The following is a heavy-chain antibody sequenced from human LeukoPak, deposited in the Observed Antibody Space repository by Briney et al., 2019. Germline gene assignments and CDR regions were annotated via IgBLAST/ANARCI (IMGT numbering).Heavy chain of an antibody. Sequence: ETLSLTCAVYGGSFSGYYWSWIRQAPGKGLEWVANIKQDGSEKYYVDSVKGRFTISRDNAKNSLYLQMNSLRAEDTAVYYCARDNLPIYGLRGAFDIWGQGTMVTVSS. D-gene: IGHD5-12*01. J-gene: IGHJ3*02. CDR2: IKQDGSEK. CDR3: ARDNLPIYGLRGAFDI. V-gene: IGHV3-7*01. CDR1: GGSFSGYY.